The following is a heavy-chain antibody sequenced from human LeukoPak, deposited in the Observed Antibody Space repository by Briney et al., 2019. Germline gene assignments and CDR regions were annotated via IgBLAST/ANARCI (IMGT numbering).Heavy chain of an antibody. CDR3: ARDKNNWNDGSFDY. Sequence: PGGSLRLSCAASGFTFGSYAMHWVRQAPGKGLEWVAVISYDGSNKYYADSVKGRFTISRDNSKNTLYLQMNSLRAEDTAVYYCARDKNNWNDGSFDYWGQGTLVTVSS. V-gene: IGHV3-30-3*01. CDR1: GFTFGSYA. CDR2: ISYDGSNK. D-gene: IGHD1-1*01. J-gene: IGHJ4*02.